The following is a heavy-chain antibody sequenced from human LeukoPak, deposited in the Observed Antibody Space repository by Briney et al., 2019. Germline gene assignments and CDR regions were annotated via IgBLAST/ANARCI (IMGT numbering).Heavy chain of an antibody. V-gene: IGHV3-30*02. Sequence: GGSLRLSCAASELTLNAYAMHWVRQAPGKGLEWVAIVWSGGSRNTYADSVRGRFTISRDNSKNTLYLQMNSLRVEDTAIYYCAKESNGLDIWGRGTMVIVTS. D-gene: IGHD2-8*01. CDR2: VWSGGSRN. CDR1: ELTLNAYA. J-gene: IGHJ3*02. CDR3: AKESNGLDI.